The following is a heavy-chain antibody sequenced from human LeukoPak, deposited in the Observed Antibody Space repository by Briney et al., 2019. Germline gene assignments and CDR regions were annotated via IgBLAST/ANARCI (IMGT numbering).Heavy chain of an antibody. CDR3: ASLLYGILTGYDAFDT. V-gene: IGHV1-3*01. CDR2: INAGNGNT. D-gene: IGHD3-9*01. J-gene: IGHJ3*02. Sequence: GASVKVSCKASGYTFTSYAMHWVRQAPGQRLEWMGWINAGNGNTKYSQKFQGRVTITRDTSASTAYMELSSLRSEDTAVYYCASLLYGILTGYDAFDTWGQGTMVTVSS. CDR1: GYTFTSYA.